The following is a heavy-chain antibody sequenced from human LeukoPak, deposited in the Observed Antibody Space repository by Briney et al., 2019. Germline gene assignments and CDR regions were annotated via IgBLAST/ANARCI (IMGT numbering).Heavy chain of an antibody. J-gene: IGHJ6*03. CDR1: GFTFSSYS. V-gene: IGHV3-48*01. D-gene: IGHD3-9*01. CDR2: ISSSSSTI. CDR3: ARDGVLRSFDWLFPYYMDV. Sequence: GGSLRLSCAASGFTFSSYSMNWVRQAPGKGLEWVSYISSSSSTIYYADSVKGRFTISRDNAKNSLYLQMNSLRAEDTAVYYCARDGVLRSFDWLFPYYMDVWGKGTTVTISS.